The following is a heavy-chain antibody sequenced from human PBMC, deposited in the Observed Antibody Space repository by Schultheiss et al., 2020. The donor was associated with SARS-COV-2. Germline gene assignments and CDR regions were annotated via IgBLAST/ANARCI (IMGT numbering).Heavy chain of an antibody. D-gene: IGHD3-3*01. CDR3: ARGGAGITIFGVVVPFDY. J-gene: IGHJ4*02. CDR1: GGSISSYY. V-gene: IGHV4-59*01. CDR2: IYYSGST. Sequence: SQTLSLTCTVSGGSISSYYWSWIRQPPGKGLEWIGYIYYSGSTNYNPSLKSRVTISVDTSKNQFSLKLSSVTAADTAVYYCARGGAGITIFGVVVPFDYWGQGTLVTVSS.